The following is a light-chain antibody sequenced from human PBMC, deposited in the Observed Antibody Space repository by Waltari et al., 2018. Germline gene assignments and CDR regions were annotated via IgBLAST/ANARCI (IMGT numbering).Light chain of an antibody. Sequence: QSALTQPRSVSGSPGQSVTISCSGTSSDVGGYNYVSWYQQHPGKAPKLMIYDVSRWPSGVPDRFSGSKSGNTASLTISGLQAEDEADYYCCSYAGGTTYVFGTGTKVTVL. J-gene: IGLJ1*01. CDR1: SSDVGGYNY. V-gene: IGLV2-11*01. CDR3: CSYAGGTTYV. CDR2: DVS.